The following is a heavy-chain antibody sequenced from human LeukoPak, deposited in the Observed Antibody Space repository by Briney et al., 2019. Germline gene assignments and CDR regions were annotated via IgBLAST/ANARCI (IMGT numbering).Heavy chain of an antibody. V-gene: IGHV5-51*01. CDR3: ARQVYDSGSYYLSWFDP. CDR2: IYPGDSET. D-gene: IGHD3-10*01. Sequence: GESLKISCKGSGYSFTSYWIGWVRQMPGKGLEWMAIIYPGDSETRYSPSFQGQVTISADKSINTAYLQWSSLKASDTAMYYCARQVYDSGSYYLSWFDPWGQGTLVTVSS. CDR1: GYSFTSYW. J-gene: IGHJ5*02.